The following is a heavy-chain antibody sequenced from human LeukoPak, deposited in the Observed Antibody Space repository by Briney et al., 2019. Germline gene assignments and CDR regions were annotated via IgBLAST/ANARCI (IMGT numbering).Heavy chain of an antibody. J-gene: IGHJ3*02. CDR1: GGSISSDGYN. CDR3: ARDTAAEVVVPDAFDI. V-gene: IGHV4-39*07. D-gene: IGHD3-22*01. Sequence: SETLSLTCSVSGGSISSDGYNWGWIRQPPGKGLEWIGSIYYSGRTYYNPSLKSRVTISVDTSKNQFSLKLSSVTAADTAVYYCARDTAAEVVVPDAFDIWGQGTLVTVSS. CDR2: IYYSGRT.